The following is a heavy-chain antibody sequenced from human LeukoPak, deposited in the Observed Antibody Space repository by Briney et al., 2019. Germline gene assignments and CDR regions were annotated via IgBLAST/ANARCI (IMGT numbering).Heavy chain of an antibody. D-gene: IGHD3-16*01. CDR3: ARDPDYDYVWGS. Sequence: PSETLSLTCTVSGGSISSSSYYWGWIRQPPGKGLEWIGSIYYSGSTYYNPSLKSRVTISVDTSKNQFSLKLSSVTDADTAVYYCARDPDYDYVWGSWGQGTLVTVSS. V-gene: IGHV4-39*07. CDR2: IYYSGST. J-gene: IGHJ5*02. CDR1: GGSISSSSYY.